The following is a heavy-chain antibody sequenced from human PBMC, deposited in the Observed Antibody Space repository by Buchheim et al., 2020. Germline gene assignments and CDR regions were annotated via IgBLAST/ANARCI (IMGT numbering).Heavy chain of an antibody. CDR3: RIHEDTVEVFDS. V-gene: IGHV1-2*02. CDR1: GYTFIDKF. CDR2: INPNSGAT. D-gene: IGHD5-12*01. Sequence: QVHLVSSGTEVKKPGASVKVSCQASGYTFIDKFVNWVRQAPGQGLEWMGWINPNSGATRFAEKFQGRVSMTRDTSINTAFVEVARRRSDDTSVYDCRIHEDTVEVFDSWSQGTL. J-gene: IGHJ4*02.